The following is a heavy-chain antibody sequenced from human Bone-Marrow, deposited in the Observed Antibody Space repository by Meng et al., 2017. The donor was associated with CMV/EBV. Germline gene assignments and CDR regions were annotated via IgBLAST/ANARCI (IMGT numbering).Heavy chain of an antibody. CDR2: ISYSGST. D-gene: IGHD4/OR15-4a*01. J-gene: IGHJ6*02. Sequence: SETLSLTCTVSDGSIRSNTYYWGWIRQPPGKGLEWIGSISYSGSTYYNPSLKSRVTISVDTSKNQFSLKLSSVTAADTAVYYCTLGLWWHGMDVWGQGTTVTVSS. CDR3: TLGLWWHGMDV. V-gene: IGHV4-39*07. CDR1: DGSIRSNTYY.